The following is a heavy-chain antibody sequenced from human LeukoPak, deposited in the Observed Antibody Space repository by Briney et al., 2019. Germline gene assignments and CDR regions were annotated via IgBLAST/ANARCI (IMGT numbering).Heavy chain of an antibody. CDR2: ISAYNGNT. J-gene: IGHJ3*02. Sequence: SVKVSCKASGYTFTSYGISWVRQAPGQGLEWMGWISAYNGNTNYAQKLQGRVTMTTDTSTSTAYMELRSLRSDDTAVYYCARVEYDFWSGYPNDAFDIWGQGTMVTVSS. V-gene: IGHV1-18*01. CDR1: GYTFTSYG. D-gene: IGHD3-3*01. CDR3: ARVEYDFWSGYPNDAFDI.